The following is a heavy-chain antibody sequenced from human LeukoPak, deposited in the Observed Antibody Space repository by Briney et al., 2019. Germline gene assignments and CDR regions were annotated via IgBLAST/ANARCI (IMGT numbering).Heavy chain of an antibody. V-gene: IGHV4-39*07. CDR2: IYYSGST. J-gene: IGHJ5*02. Sequence: SETLSLTCTVPGGSISSSSYYWGWIRQPPGKGLEWIGSIYYSGSTYYNPSLKSRVTISVNTSKNQFSLKLSSVTAADTAVYYCARVPIVVVGNWFDPWGQGTLVTVSS. CDR3: ARVPIVVVGNWFDP. CDR1: GGSISSSSYY. D-gene: IGHD2-2*01.